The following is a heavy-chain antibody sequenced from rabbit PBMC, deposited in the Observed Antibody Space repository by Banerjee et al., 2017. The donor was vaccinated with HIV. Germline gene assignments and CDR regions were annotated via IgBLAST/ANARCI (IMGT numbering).Heavy chain of an antibody. Sequence: QEQLVESGGGLVQPEGSLTLTCTVSGFTISSIYYMCWVRQAPGKGLEWIACINTSSGNTGYATWAKGRFAISKTAWTTVTLQMTSLTAADTATYFCARDRAANYGYVVALDLWGPGTLVTVS. CDR3: ARDRAANYGYVVALDL. CDR2: INTSSGNT. V-gene: IGHV1S45*01. J-gene: IGHJ6*01. CDR1: GFTISSIYY. D-gene: IGHD6-1*01.